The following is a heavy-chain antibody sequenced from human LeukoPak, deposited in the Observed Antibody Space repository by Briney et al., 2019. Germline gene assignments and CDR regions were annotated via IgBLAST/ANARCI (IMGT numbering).Heavy chain of an antibody. CDR2: ISPYDGST. Sequence: ASVKVSCKASGYTFITYGINWVRQAPGQGLEWMGWISPYDGSTNFAQNLQGRVTMTTDTITSTAFMELRSLRFEDTALYYCARDKAPRYTYGLGHWGQGTLVIVSS. J-gene: IGHJ4*02. D-gene: IGHD5-18*01. CDR1: GYTFITYG. V-gene: IGHV1-18*01. CDR3: ARDKAPRYTYGLGH.